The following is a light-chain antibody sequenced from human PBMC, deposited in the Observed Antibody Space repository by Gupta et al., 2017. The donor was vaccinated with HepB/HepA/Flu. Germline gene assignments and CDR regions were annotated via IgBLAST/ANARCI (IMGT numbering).Light chain of an antibody. J-gene: IGKJ1*01. CDR3: QYYKYLPPDKT. CDR2: GAS. Sequence: ELVMTHSPSTLSVSPGERATLSCRASQNIKTNLAWYQQKPGQAPRLLIYGASNRATGSPARFSGSGSGTDFTLTISSLQSEDFAVYSCQYYKYLPPDKTFGQGTKVEVK. V-gene: IGKV3-15*01. CDR1: QNIKTN.